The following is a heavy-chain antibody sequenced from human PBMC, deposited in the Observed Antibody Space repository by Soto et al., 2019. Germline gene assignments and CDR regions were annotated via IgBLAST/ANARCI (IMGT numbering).Heavy chain of an antibody. CDR3: ASHRTHVVQLVLPPYYYYGMDV. D-gene: IGHD6-6*01. J-gene: IGHJ6*02. CDR1: GGTFSSYA. CDR2: IIPSFGSA. Sequence: QVQLVQSGAEVKKPGSSVKVSCQASGGTFSSYAISWVRQAPGQGLEWMGGIIPSFGSAKYPQKFQGRVTITADKSTSSAYLELRSLRSEDTAVYYCASHRTHVVQLVLPPYYYYGMDVWGQGTTVTVSS. V-gene: IGHV1-69*06.